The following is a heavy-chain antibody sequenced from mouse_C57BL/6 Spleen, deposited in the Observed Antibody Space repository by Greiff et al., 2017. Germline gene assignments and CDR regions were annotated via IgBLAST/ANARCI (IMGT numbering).Heavy chain of an antibody. J-gene: IGHJ3*01. CDR3: ARLGYDYDWFAY. CDR1: GYAFSSSW. V-gene: IGHV1-82*01. Sequence: VQLQQSGPELVKPGASVKISCKASGYAFSSSWMNWVKQRPGKGLEWIGRIYPGDGDTNYNGKFKGKATLTADKSSSTAYMQLSSLTSEDSAVYFCARLGYDYDWFAYWGQGTLVTVSA. D-gene: IGHD2-4*01. CDR2: IYPGDGDT.